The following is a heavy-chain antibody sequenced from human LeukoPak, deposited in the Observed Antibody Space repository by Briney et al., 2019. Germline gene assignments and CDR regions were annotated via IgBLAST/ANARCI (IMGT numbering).Heavy chain of an antibody. CDR2: LSSSSSYI. D-gene: IGHD1-14*01. CDR3: ARADAITYYFDY. Sequence: GGSLRLSCAASGFTFSSYSMNWVRQAPGKGLEWVSSLSSSSSYIDYADSVKGRFTISRDNAKNSLYLQMNSLRAEDTAVYYCARADAITYYFDYWGQGTLVTVSS. J-gene: IGHJ4*02. CDR1: GFTFSSYS. V-gene: IGHV3-21*01.